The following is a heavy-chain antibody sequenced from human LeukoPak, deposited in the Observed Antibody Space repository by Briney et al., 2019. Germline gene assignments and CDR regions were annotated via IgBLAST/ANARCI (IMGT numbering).Heavy chain of an antibody. Sequence: PGGSLRLSCAASGFTFSSYSMNWVRQAPGKGLEWVSSISSSSSYIYYADSVKGRFTISRDNAKNSLYLQMNSLRAEDTAVYYCARGCAAAHDAFDIWGQGTMVTVSS. CDR2: ISSSSSYI. V-gene: IGHV3-21*01. D-gene: IGHD6-13*01. CDR1: GFTFSSYS. CDR3: ARGCAAAHDAFDI. J-gene: IGHJ3*02.